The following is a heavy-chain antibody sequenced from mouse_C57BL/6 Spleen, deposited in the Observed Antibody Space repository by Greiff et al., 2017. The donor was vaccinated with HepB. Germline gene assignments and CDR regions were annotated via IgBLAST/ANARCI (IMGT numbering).Heavy chain of an antibody. CDR2: INPNNGGT. V-gene: IGHV1-26*01. CDR3: AREDTYDADY. CDR1: GYTFTDYY. Sequence: EVQLQQSGPELVKPGASVKISCKASGYTFTDYYMNWVKQSHGKSLEWIGDINPNNGGTSYNQKFKGKATLTVDKSSSTADMELRSLTSEDSAVYYCAREDTYDADYWGQGTTLTVSS. J-gene: IGHJ2*01. D-gene: IGHD2-12*01.